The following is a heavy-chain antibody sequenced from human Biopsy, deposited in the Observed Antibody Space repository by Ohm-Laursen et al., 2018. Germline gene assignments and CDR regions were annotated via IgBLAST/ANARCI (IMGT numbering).Heavy chain of an antibody. CDR2: IIAVSGLV. V-gene: IGHV1-69*17. D-gene: IGHD3-3*01. CDR3: ATPFQYYDSWGGYPPFDH. J-gene: IGHJ4*02. Sequence: ESSVKVSCNASGGTFSNYAISWVRQAPGEGLEWMGGIIAVSGLVNYAPKSQGRVNITADKSTTTAYMELSNLKSEDTAVYYCATPFQYYDSWGGYPPFDHWGQGTLVTVSS. CDR1: GGTFSNYA.